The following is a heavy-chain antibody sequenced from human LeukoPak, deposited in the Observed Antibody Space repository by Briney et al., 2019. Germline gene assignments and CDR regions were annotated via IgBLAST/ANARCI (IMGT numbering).Heavy chain of an antibody. Sequence: GASVKVSCKASGYTFTSDGISWVRQAPGQGLEWMGWISAYNGNTNYAQKLQGRVTMTTDTSTSTAYMELRSLRSDDTAVYYCARSCGGDCYTPLLRYGMDVWGQGTTVTVSS. CDR1: GYTFTSDG. CDR2: ISAYNGNT. CDR3: ARSCGGDCYTPLLRYGMDV. D-gene: IGHD2-21*02. V-gene: IGHV1-18*01. J-gene: IGHJ6*02.